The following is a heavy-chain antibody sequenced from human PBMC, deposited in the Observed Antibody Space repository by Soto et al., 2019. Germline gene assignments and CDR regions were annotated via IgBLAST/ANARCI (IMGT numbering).Heavy chain of an antibody. CDR2: INSDGSST. D-gene: IGHD6-13*01. CDR1: GFTFSSYW. V-gene: IGHV3-74*01. CDR3: ARGDIAAAGTGDYYYYYYMDV. Sequence: GGSLRLSCAASGFTFSSYWMHWVRQAPGKGLVWVSRINSDGSSTSYADSVKGRFTISRDNAKNTLYLQMNSLRAEDTAVYYCARGDIAAAGTGDYYYYYYMDVWGKGTTVTVSS. J-gene: IGHJ6*03.